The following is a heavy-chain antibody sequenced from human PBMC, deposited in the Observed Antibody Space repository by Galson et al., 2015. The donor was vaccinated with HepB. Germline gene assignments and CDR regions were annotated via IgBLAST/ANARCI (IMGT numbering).Heavy chain of an antibody. D-gene: IGHD3-3*01. CDR2: INGGNHNT. CDR1: GYTFTNFA. J-gene: IGHJ4*02. CDR3: ARLDDSGYYWDY. V-gene: IGHV1-3*01. Sequence: SVKVSCKASGYTFTNFAIHWVRQAPGQGFEWMGWINGGNHNTRYSQRFQDRVTLTSDTSTSMVFLELSSLRSEDTALYYCARLDDSGYYWDYWGQGTLVTVSS.